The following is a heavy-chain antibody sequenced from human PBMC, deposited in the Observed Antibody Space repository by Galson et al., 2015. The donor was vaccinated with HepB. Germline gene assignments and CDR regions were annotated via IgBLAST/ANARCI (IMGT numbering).Heavy chain of an antibody. J-gene: IGHJ4*02. Sequence: SLRLSCAASGFTFSSYWMSWVRQAPGKGLEWVANIKQDGSEKYYVDSVKGRFTISRDNAKNSLYLQMNSLRAEDTAVYYCARAPPYYYGSGSYWNYWGQGTLVTVSS. V-gene: IGHV3-7*01. CDR2: IKQDGSEK. CDR1: GFTFSSYW. CDR3: ARAPPYYYGSGSYWNY. D-gene: IGHD3-10*01.